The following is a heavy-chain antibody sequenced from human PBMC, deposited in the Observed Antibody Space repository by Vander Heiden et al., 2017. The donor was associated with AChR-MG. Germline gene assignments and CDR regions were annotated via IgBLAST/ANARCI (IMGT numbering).Heavy chain of an antibody. CDR1: GFTFSSYW. J-gene: IGHJ3*02. V-gene: IGHV3-74*01. D-gene: IGHD2-21*02. Sequence: EVQLVESGGGLVQPGGSLRLSCAASGFTFSSYWMHWVRQAPGKGLVVVSRINSDGSSTSYADSVKGRFTISRDNAKNTLYLQMNSLRAEDTAVYYCARDRLICFCGGDCYSCRYDAFDIWGQGTMVTVSS. CDR3: ARDRLICFCGGDCYSCRYDAFDI. CDR2: INSDGSST.